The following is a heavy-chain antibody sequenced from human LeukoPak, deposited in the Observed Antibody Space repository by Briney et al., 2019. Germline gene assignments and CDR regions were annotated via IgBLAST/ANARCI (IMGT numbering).Heavy chain of an antibody. V-gene: IGHV3-21*01. J-gene: IGHJ6*02. CDR1: GFTFSSYS. CDR2: ISSSSSYI. CDR3: ARGSGDILTGYSGMDV. Sequence: GGSLRLSCAASGFTFSSYSMNWVRQAPGKGLEWVSSISSSSSYIYYADSVKGRFTISRDNAKNSLYLQMNSLRAEDTAVYYCARGSGDILTGYSGMDVWGQGTTVIVSS. D-gene: IGHD3-9*01.